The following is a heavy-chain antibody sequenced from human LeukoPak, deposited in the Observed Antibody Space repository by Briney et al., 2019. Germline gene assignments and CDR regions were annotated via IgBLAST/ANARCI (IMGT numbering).Heavy chain of an antibody. Sequence: SEILSLTCTVSGDSISSEYLSWIRQPPGKGLEWIGYINYSGITNYNPSLKSRVTISVDTSKNQFSLKLSSVTAADTAVYYCARHRPGERRFDPWGQGTLVTVSS. V-gene: IGHV4-59*08. D-gene: IGHD3-16*01. CDR2: INYSGIT. CDR1: GDSISSEY. CDR3: ARHRPGERRFDP. J-gene: IGHJ5*02.